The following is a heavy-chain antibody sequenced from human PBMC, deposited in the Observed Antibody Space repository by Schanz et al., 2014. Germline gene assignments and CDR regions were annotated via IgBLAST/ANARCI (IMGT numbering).Heavy chain of an antibody. J-gene: IGHJ4*02. CDR1: GFNLRRYS. CDR3: VRDTDYHFDY. D-gene: IGHD4-17*01. Sequence: VQLEESGGGLVQPGGSLRVSCAATGFNLRRYSMNWVRQAPGKGLVWVSRTSNDGSFTTFADSVKGRFTISRDNAKNTLYLQMNSLRAEDTAVYYCVRDTDYHFDYWGQGTLVTVSS. V-gene: IGHV3-74*01. CDR2: TSNDGSFT.